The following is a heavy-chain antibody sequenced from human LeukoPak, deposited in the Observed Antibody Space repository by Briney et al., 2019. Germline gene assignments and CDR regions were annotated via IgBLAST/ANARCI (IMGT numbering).Heavy chain of an antibody. J-gene: IGHJ4*02. CDR1: GGSISSSSYY. D-gene: IGHD6-25*01. CDR3: ARHQGPAKASAKDY. V-gene: IGHV4-39*01. Sequence: SETLSLTCTVSGGSISSSSYYWGWIRQPPGKGLEWIGSIYYSGSTYYNPSLKSRVTISVDTSKNQFSLKLSSVTAADTAVYYCARHQGPAKASAKDYRGPGTLGTVSS. CDR2: IYYSGST.